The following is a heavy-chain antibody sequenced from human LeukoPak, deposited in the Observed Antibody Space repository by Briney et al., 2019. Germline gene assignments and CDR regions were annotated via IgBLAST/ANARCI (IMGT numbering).Heavy chain of an antibody. V-gene: IGHV3-7*01. CDR2: INQDGSQK. CDR3: ARPSSYSSGWGSDQ. Sequence: GGSLRLSCVTSGFTFSCYWLSWVRQAPGKGLEWVANINQDGSQKNYVDSMKGRLTISKDNAKNSVYLQMDSLRADDTAVYYCARPSSYSSGWGSDQWRQGTLLNVCS. J-gene: IGHJ4*02. CDR1: GFTFSCYW. D-gene: IGHD6-19*01.